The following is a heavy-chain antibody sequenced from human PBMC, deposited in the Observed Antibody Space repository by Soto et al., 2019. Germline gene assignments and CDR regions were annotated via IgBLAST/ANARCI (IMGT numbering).Heavy chain of an antibody. D-gene: IGHD1-1*01. J-gene: IGHJ6*02. CDR2: ISGSGGDT. CDR1: GFTFTSYA. V-gene: IGHV3-23*01. CDR3: AKVPRSLETGYYYGMDV. Sequence: HPGGSLRLSCSASGFTFTSYAMSWVRQAPGKGLEWVSGISGSGGDTKSADSVKGRFTISRDNFKNMLYLQMNSLRAEDTAVYYCAKVPRSLETGYYYGMDVWGQGTTVTVSS.